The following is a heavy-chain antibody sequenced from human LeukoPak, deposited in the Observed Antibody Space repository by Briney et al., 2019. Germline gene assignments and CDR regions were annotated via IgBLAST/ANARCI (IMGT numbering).Heavy chain of an antibody. D-gene: IGHD3-10*01. CDR3: ARQVDYGSGSYYWFDP. Sequence: SETLSLTCTVSGGSISSYYWSWIRQPPGKGLEWIGYIYYSGSTNYNPSLKSRVTISVDTSKNQFSLKLSSVTAADTAVYYCARQVDYGSGSYYWFDPGAREPWSPSPQ. CDR1: GGSISSYY. V-gene: IGHV4-59*08. J-gene: IGHJ5*02. CDR2: IYYSGST.